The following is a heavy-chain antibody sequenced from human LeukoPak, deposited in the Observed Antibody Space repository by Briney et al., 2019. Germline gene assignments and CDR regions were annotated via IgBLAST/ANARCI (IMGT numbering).Heavy chain of an antibody. Sequence: GASVQFSCQASGYPFTSYGISWVRPAPGQGLEWMGWISAYNGNTNYAQKLQGRVTMTTDTSTSTAYMELRSLRSDDTAVYYCARDVDSYYYGMDVWGQGTTVTVSS. CDR2: ISAYNGNT. CDR3: ARDVDSYYYGMDV. V-gene: IGHV1-18*01. J-gene: IGHJ6*02. D-gene: IGHD2-21*01. CDR1: GYPFTSYG.